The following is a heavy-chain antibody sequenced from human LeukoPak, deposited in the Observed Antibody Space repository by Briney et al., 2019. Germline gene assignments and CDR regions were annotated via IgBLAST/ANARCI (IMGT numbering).Heavy chain of an antibody. D-gene: IGHD6-19*01. CDR3: ARGGWYYFDY. CDR2: IYYGGST. Sequence: SETLSLTCTVSGGSISSYYWSWIRQPPGKGLEWIGYIYYGGSTNYNPSLKSRVTISVDTSKNQFSLKLSSVTAADTAVYYCARGGWYYFDYCGQGTQDTVSS. CDR1: GGSISSYY. J-gene: IGHJ4*02. V-gene: IGHV4-59*01.